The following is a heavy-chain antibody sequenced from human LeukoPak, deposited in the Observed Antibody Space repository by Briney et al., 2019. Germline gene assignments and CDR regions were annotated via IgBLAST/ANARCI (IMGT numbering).Heavy chain of an antibody. J-gene: IGHJ1*01. Sequence: GGSLRLSCAASGFTFSSYAMSWVRQAPGKGLEWVLAISGSGGSTYYADSVKGRFTISRDNSKNTLYLQMNSLRAEDTAVYYCAKDRIPSGGSSKYFQHWGQGTLVTVSS. CDR3: AKDRIPSGGSSKYFQH. CDR2: ISGSGGST. V-gene: IGHV3-23*01. D-gene: IGHD2-15*01. CDR1: GFTFSSYA.